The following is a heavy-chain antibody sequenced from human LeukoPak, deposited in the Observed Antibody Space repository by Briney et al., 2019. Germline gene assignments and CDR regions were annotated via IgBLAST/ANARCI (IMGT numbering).Heavy chain of an antibody. J-gene: IGHJ3*02. V-gene: IGHV1-69*04. CDR1: GGTFSSYA. Sequence: ASVKVSCKASGGTFSSYAISWVRQAPGQGLEWMGRIIPILGIANYAQKFQGRVTITADKSTSTAYMELSSLRSEDTAVYYCANRFGYYDSRGAFDIWGQGTMVTVSS. CDR3: ANRFGYYDSRGAFDI. CDR2: IIPILGIA. D-gene: IGHD3-22*01.